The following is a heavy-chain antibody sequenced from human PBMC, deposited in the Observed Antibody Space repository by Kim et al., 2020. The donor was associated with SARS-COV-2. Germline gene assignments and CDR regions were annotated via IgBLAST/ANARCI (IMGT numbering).Heavy chain of an antibody. J-gene: IGHJ2*01. D-gene: IGHD6-6*01. V-gene: IGHV6-1*01. CDR3: ARSVDTTSSYWYFDV. Sequence: GAVKSRITINPDTSRNQFSLQLSSVTPEDTAVYYCARSVDTTSSYWYFDVWGRGTLVTVSS.